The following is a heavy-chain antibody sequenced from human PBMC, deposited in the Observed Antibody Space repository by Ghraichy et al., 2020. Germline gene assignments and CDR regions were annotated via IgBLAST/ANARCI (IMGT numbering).Heavy chain of an antibody. CDR3: AKDETMVYENYYMDV. CDR2: ISGSGGST. Sequence: GGSLRLSCAASGFTFSSYAMSWVRQAPGKGLEWVSAISGSGGSTYYADSVKGRFTITRDNSKTTLYLQMNSLGAEDTAVYYCAKDETMVYENYYMDVWGKGTTVTVSS. D-gene: IGHD2-8*01. CDR1: GFTFSSYA. V-gene: IGHV3-23*01. J-gene: IGHJ6*03.